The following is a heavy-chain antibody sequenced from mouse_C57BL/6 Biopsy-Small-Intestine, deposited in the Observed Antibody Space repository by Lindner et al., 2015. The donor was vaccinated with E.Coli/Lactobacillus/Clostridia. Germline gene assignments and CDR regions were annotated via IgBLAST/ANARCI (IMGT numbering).Heavy chain of an antibody. Sequence: VQLQESGPELVKPGASVKLSCKASGYTFTDYTIHWVKQSPGQGLEWIGWIYPGSDNTKYNDKFKDKATMTADKSSSTAYMQRSSLASEDSAVYFCARGYEYDAYAMDYWGQGTSVTVSS. D-gene: IGHD2-4*01. CDR1: GYTFTDYT. CDR2: IYPGSDNT. CDR3: ARGYEYDAYAMDY. V-gene: IGHV1-84*01. J-gene: IGHJ4*01.